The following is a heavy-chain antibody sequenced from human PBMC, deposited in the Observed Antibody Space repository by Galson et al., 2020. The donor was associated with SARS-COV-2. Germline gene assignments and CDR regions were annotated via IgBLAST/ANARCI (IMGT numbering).Heavy chain of an antibody. V-gene: IGHV1-3*01. CDR2: INAGNGNT. Sequence: ASVKVSCKASGYTFTSYAMHWVRQAPGQRLEWMGWINAGNGNTKYSQKFQGRVTITRDTSASTAYMELSSLRSEDTAVYYCARDWYDYIWGSYRPPYYFDYWGQGTLVTVSS. CDR3: ARDWYDYIWGSYRPPYYFDY. D-gene: IGHD3-16*02. J-gene: IGHJ4*02. CDR1: GYTFTSYA.